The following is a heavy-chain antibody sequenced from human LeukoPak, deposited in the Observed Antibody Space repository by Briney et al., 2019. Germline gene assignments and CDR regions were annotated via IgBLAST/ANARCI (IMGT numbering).Heavy chain of an antibody. CDR3: ARLEVIITTLSCLDV. D-gene: IGHD3-22*01. J-gene: IGHJ6*02. Sequence: ASVKVSCKASGYTFTGYYMHWVRQAPGQGLEWMGWIDPNTGGTDYAQKFQGRVTMTRDTSINTVYMELSRLTSDDTAVYYCARLEVIITTLSCLDVWGQGATVSVSS. CDR2: IDPNTGGT. CDR1: GYTFTGYY. V-gene: IGHV1-2*02.